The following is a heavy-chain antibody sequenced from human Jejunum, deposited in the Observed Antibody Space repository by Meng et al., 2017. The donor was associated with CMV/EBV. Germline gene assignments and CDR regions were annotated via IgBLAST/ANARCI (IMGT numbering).Heavy chain of an antibody. CDR3: ARNARGSGY. CDR1: GFTFSTYW. D-gene: IGHD3-10*01. V-gene: IGHV3-7*01. Sequence: SCAASGFTFSTYWMTWVRQAPGKGLEWVANIKQDGSEKYYVDSVKGRFTISRDNAKNSLFLQMNSLRAEDTAMYYCARNARGSGYWGQGTLVT. J-gene: IGHJ4*02. CDR2: IKQDGSEK.